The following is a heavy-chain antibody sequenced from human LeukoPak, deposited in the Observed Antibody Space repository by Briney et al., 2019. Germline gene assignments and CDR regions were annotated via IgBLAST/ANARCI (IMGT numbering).Heavy chain of an antibody. J-gene: IGHJ6*02. V-gene: IGHV4-38-2*02. D-gene: IGHD5-24*01. CDR2: IYHSGST. CDR1: GYSISSGYY. Sequence: SETLSLTCTVSGYSISSGYYWGWIRQPPGKGLEWIGSIYHSGSTYYNPSLKSRVTISVDTSKNQFSLKLSSVTAADTAVYYCAKIEMATRSPYYYYGMDVWGQGTTVTVSS. CDR3: AKIEMATRSPYYYYGMDV.